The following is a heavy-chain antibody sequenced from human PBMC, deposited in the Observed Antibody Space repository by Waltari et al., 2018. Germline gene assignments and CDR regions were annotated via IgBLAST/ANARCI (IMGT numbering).Heavy chain of an antibody. Sequence: EVQLLESGGGLVQPGGSLRLSCAAYGFTFSSYDMSWVRQVPRQGLEWVSAIGGSVGSTYYADSGKDRFTSSTDNSKNRLYLQRNSLRAEYTAVYYCAKDRGSGRYYIELFDYWGQGTLVTVSA. CDR3: AKDRGSGRYYIELFDY. D-gene: IGHD1-26*01. CDR2: IGGSVGST. CDR1: GFTFSSYD. V-gene: IGHV3-23*01. J-gene: IGHJ4*02.